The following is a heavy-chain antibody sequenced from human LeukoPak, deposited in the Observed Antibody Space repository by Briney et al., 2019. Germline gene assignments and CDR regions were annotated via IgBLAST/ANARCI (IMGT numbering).Heavy chain of an antibody. Sequence: GGSLRLSCEASGFTFSDHYMDWVRQAPGKGREWVGRIRNKANSYTTDYAASVKARFTISRGDSKNSVNLQMNSLKTEDTAVYYCTSPARSGYAFDIWGQGTMVTVSS. CDR1: GFTFSDHY. D-gene: IGHD3-22*01. CDR2: IRNKANSYTT. V-gene: IGHV3-72*01. J-gene: IGHJ3*02. CDR3: TSPARSGYAFDI.